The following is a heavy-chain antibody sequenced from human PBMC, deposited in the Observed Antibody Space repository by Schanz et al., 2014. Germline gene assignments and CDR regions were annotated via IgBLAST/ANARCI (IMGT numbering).Heavy chain of an antibody. D-gene: IGHD3-10*01. Sequence: EVQLVESGGALVQPGGSLRLSCAASGFTFSRYAMHWVRQAPGKGLEWVSSISSSSSYISYADSVKGRVTISRDNSRNTLFLQMRNLRADDTALYYCAKGKSEVRGIILDYWGQGTMVVVSS. CDR2: ISSSSSYI. CDR1: GFTFSRYA. CDR3: AKGKSEVRGIILDY. V-gene: IGHV3-21*04. J-gene: IGHJ4*02.